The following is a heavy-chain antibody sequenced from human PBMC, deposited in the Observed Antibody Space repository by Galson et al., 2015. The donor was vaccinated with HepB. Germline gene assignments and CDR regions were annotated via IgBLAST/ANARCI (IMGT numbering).Heavy chain of an antibody. CDR1: GFTFSSYA. Sequence: SLRLSCAASGFTFSSYAMSWVRQAPGKGLEWVSAISGSGGSTYYADSVKGRFTISRDNSKNTLYLQMNSLRAEDTAVYYCAKDSGRLHCTNGVCSSAAGIAFDIWGQGTMVTVSS. J-gene: IGHJ3*02. CDR3: AKDSGRLHCTNGVCSSAAGIAFDI. D-gene: IGHD2-8*01. CDR2: ISGSGGST. V-gene: IGHV3-23*01.